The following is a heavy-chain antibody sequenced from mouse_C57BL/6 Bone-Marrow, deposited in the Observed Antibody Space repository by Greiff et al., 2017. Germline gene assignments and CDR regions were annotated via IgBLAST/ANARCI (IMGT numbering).Heavy chain of an antibody. D-gene: IGHD2-2*01. Sequence: QVQLKQSGPELVKPGASVKISCKASGYTFTDYYINWVKQRPGQGLEWIGWISPGSGSTYYNEQFKGKATLTVDKSSSTAYMLLRSLASEDSAVYFCIGGYMGYWGQGTSLTVSS. CDR2: ISPGSGST. V-gene: IGHV1-75*01. CDR3: IGGYMGY. CDR1: GYTFTDYY. J-gene: IGHJ2*02.